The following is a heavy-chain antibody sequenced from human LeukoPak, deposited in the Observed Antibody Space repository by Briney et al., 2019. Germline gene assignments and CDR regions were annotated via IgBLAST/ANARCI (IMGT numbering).Heavy chain of an antibody. Sequence: RRSLRPSPAPSRVTSSVATRRTGRQAPGKGLWWVAVISSDGSNKYYTDSVKGRFTISRDNSKNRLYLQMNSLRADDTAGCYCANVCGLDCAPGDVWGLGTTVSVSS. V-gene: IGHV3-30*18. D-gene: IGHD2-21*02. CDR1: RVTSSVAT. CDR2: ISSDGSNK. J-gene: IGHJ6*02. CDR3: ANVCGLDCAPGDV.